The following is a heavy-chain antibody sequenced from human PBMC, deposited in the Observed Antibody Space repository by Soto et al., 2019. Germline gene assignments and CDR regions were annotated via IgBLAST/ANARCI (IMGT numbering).Heavy chain of an antibody. Sequence: HPGGSLRLSCAASGFTFSDFAMAWVRQAPGKGLEWVSSASGSGSGTYYADSVKGRFTISRDNSKNTLFLHMTNLRAGDTALYFCAKGRPGVAAAPDYWGQGTLVTVSS. J-gene: IGHJ4*02. CDR3: AKGRPGVAAAPDY. V-gene: IGHV3-23*01. CDR1: GFTFSDFA. CDR2: ASGSGSGT. D-gene: IGHD2-21*01.